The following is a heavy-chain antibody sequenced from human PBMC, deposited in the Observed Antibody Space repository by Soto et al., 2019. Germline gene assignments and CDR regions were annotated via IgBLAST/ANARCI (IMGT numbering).Heavy chain of an antibody. CDR2: IYYTGYT. CDR3: ARSAIATHWFFDL. Sequence: KTSETLSLTCSVPGGPISSSSYYWGWIRQAPGKGLEWLATIYYTGYTYHNPSLKSHVTISVDTSKDQFSLELTSVTAADTALYYCARSAIATHWFFDLWGRGTLVTVSS. CDR1: GGPISSSSYY. D-gene: IGHD5-18*01. J-gene: IGHJ2*01. V-gene: IGHV4-39*01.